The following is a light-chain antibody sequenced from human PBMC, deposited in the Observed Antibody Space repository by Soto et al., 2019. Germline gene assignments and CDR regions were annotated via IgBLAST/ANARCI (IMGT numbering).Light chain of an antibody. J-gene: IGLJ1*01. CDR2: GNS. V-gene: IGLV1-40*01. Sequence: SVLTQPPSVSGAPGQRVTISCTGSNSNIGAGYDVHWYQQLPGTAPKLLIYGNSNRPSGVPDRFSGSKSGTSASLAITGLQAEDEADYYCQSYDSSLSGSMVFGTGTKVTVL. CDR3: QSYDSSLSGSMV. CDR1: NSNIGAGYD.